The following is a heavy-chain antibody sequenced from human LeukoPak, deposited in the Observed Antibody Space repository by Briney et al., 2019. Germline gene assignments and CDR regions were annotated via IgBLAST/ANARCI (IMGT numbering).Heavy chain of an antibody. V-gene: IGHV3-33*01. CDR1: GFTFSNYG. Sequence: GRSLRLSCAASGFTFSNYGMHWVRQAPGKGLEWVAVIWYDGSNKYYADSVKGRFTISRDNSKNTLYLQMNSLRAEDTAVYYCAREPNFGWLRLGLHYFDYWGQGTLVTVSS. CDR2: IWYDGSNK. D-gene: IGHD5-12*01. CDR3: AREPNFGWLRLGLHYFDY. J-gene: IGHJ4*02.